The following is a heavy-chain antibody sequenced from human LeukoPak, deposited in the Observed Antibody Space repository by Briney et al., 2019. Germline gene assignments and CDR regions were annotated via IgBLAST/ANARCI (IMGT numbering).Heavy chain of an antibody. J-gene: IGHJ4*02. CDR2: IKEDATES. V-gene: IGHV3-7*01. Sequence: PGGSLRLSCAASGFTFSSYWMTWIRQAPGKGLEWVDHIKEDATESRSADSVKGRFTIPRDNTKNSLFLQLNSLRAEDTAVYYCVRDRGWYHFDLWGQGTLVTVSS. CDR1: GFTFSSYW. CDR3: VRDRGWYHFDL. D-gene: IGHD3-10*01.